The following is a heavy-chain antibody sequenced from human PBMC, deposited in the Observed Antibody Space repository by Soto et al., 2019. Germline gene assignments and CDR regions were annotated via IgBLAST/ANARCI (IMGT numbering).Heavy chain of an antibody. CDR2: IYYSGNT. D-gene: IGHD2-15*01. CDR3: AREGGRYCTGGSCQVDY. Sequence: SETLSLTCTVSGGSISSSSYYWGWIRQPPGKGLEWIGSIYYSGNTYYTPSLKSRVTISLDTSKNQFSLKLSSVTAADTAVYYCAREGGRYCTGGSCQVDYWGQGTLVTVS. V-gene: IGHV4-39*02. J-gene: IGHJ4*02. CDR1: GGSISSSSYY.